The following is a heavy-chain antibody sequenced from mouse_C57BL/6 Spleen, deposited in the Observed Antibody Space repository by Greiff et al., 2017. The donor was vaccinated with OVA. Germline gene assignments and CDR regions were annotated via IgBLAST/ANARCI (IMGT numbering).Heavy chain of an antibody. V-gene: IGHV1-82*01. D-gene: IGHD2-4*01. CDR2: IYPGDGDT. J-gene: IGHJ4*01. CDR3: AREGDYDGGRAY. Sequence: VQLQQSGPELVKPGASVKISCKASGYAFTSSWMNWVKQRPGQGLEWIGRIYPGDGDTTYNGKFKGKATLTADKSSSTAYMQLRSLTSEDSAVYFWAREGDYDGGRAYWGQGTSVTVAS. CDR1: GYAFTSSW.